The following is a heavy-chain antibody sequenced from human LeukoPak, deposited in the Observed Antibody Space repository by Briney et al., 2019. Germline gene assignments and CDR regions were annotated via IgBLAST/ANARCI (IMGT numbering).Heavy chain of an antibody. D-gene: IGHD2-2*01. V-gene: IGHV4-39*01. Sequence: PSETLSLTCTVSGGSISSSSYYWGWVRQPPGRGLEGIGSIYYSGSTYYNPSLKSRVTISVDTSKNQFSLKLSSVTAADTAVYYCASQDIVVVPAAIPSMAWGQGTLVTVSS. CDR1: GGSISSSSYY. CDR2: IYYSGST. J-gene: IGHJ4*02. CDR3: ASQDIVVVPAAIPSMA.